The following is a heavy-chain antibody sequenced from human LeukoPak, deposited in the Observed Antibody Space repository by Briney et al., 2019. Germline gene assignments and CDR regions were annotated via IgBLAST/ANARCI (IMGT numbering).Heavy chain of an antibody. D-gene: IGHD3-22*01. CDR2: IYYSGGT. J-gene: IGHJ5*02. CDR3: ARANYYDSSGLIDP. Sequence: PSETLSLTCTVSGGSISSGGYYWSWIRQHPGKGLEWIGYIYYSGGTYYNPSLKSRVTITVDTSKNQFSLKLSSVTAADTAVYYCARANYYDSSGLIDPWGQGTLVTVSS. CDR1: GGSISSGGYY. V-gene: IGHV4-31*03.